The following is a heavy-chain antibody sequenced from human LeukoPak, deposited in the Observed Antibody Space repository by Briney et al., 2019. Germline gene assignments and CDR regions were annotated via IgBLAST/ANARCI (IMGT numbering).Heavy chain of an antibody. V-gene: IGHV3-33*01. CDR2: IWNDGSNK. Sequence: PGGSLRLSCAASGFRFSTYGMHWVRQAPGKGLEWVAAIWNDGSNKYYEDSVKGRFTISRDNPRNTVYLQMNSLRADDTAVYYCARDGGYYDSSGYFVYWGQGTLVTVSS. J-gene: IGHJ4*02. D-gene: IGHD3-22*01. CDR3: ARDGGYYDSSGYFVY. CDR1: GFRFSTYG.